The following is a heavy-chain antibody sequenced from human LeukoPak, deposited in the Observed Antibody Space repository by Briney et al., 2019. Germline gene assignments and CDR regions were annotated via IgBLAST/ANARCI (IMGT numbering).Heavy chain of an antibody. V-gene: IGHV1-2*06. CDR2: INPNSGGT. Sequence: ASVKVSCKASGYTFTGYYMHWVRRAPGQRPEWMGRINPNSGGTNDAQKSQSRVTMTRDTSISTDYMELSRLRSDDTAVYYCARPSNYYYMDVWGKGTTVTVSS. CDR3: ARPSNYYYMDV. J-gene: IGHJ6*03. CDR1: GYTFTGYY.